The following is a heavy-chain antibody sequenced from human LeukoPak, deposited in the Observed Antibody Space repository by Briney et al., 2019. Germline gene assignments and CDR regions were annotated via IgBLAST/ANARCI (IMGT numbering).Heavy chain of an antibody. D-gene: IGHD6-6*01. V-gene: IGHV4-59*01. CDR3: ARGVQQLGNWFDP. J-gene: IGHJ5*02. CDR2: ISYSGST. Sequence: PSETLSLTCTVSGASISSYYWTWIRQPPGKGLEWIGYISYSGSTNYNPSLKSRVTISVDTSKNQFSLKLSSVTAADTAVYYCARGVQQLGNWFDPWGQGTLVTVSS. CDR1: GASISSYY.